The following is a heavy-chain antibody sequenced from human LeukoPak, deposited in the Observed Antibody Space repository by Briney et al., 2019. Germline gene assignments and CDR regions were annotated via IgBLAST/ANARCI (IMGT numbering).Heavy chain of an antibody. Sequence: GASVKVSFKASGYTFTSYGISWVRQAPGQGLEWMGWISAYNGNTNYAQKLQGRVTMTTDTSTSTAYMELRSLRSDDTAVYYCAGDFFSGSYGNWFDPWGQGTLVTVSS. CDR3: AGDFFSGSYGNWFDP. CDR2: ISAYNGNT. D-gene: IGHD1-26*01. CDR1: GYTFTSYG. V-gene: IGHV1-18*01. J-gene: IGHJ5*02.